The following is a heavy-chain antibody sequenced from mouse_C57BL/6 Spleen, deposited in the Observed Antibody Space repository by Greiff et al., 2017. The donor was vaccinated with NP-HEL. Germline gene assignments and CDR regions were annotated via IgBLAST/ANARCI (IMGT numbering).Heavy chain of an antibody. CDR1: GYTFTSYW. CDR3: ARGSVTTVVARAMDY. CDR2: INPSSGYT. V-gene: IGHV1-7*01. Sequence: VNLVESGAELAKPGASVKLSCKASGYTFTSYWMHWVKQRPGQGLEWIGYINPSSGYTKYNQKFKDKATLTADKSSSTAYMQLSSLTYEDSAVYYCARGSVTTVVARAMDYWGQGTSVTVSS. D-gene: IGHD1-1*01. J-gene: IGHJ4*01.